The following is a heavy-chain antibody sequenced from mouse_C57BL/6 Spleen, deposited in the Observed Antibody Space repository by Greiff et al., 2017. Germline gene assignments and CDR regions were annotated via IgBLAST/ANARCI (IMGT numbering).Heavy chain of an antibody. D-gene: IGHD1-1*01. V-gene: IGHV1-15*01. CDR1: GYTFTDYE. CDR2: IDPETGGT. J-gene: IGHJ3*01. CDR3: TREVGNSWFAY. Sequence: QVPLQQSGAELVRPGASVTLSCKASGYTFTDYEMHWVQQTPVHGLEWIGAIDPETGGTAYNQKFKGQAILTADKSSSTAYMELRSLTSEDSAVYYGTREVGNSWFAYGGQGTLVTVSA.